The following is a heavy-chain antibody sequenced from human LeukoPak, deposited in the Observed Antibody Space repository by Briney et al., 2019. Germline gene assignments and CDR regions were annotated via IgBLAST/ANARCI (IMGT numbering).Heavy chain of an antibody. CDR1: GYTFTSYG. J-gene: IGHJ4*02. V-gene: IGHV1-18*01. CDR3: AREIYSSGWYPTVSYFDY. CDR2: ISAYNGNT. D-gene: IGHD6-19*01. Sequence: ASVKVSCKASGYTFTSYGISWVRQAPGQGLEWTGWISAYNGNTNYAQKLQGRVTMTTDTSTSTAYMELRSLRSDDTAVYYCAREIYSSGWYPTVSYFDYWGQGTLVTVSS.